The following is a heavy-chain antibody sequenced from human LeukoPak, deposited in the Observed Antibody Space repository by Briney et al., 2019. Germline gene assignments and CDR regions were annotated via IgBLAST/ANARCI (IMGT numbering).Heavy chain of an antibody. CDR1: GFTFSSYG. V-gene: IGHV3-30*18. CDR3: AKGAFDI. CDR2: ISYDGSNK. J-gene: IGHJ3*02. Sequence: GRSLRLSCAASGFTFSSYGMHWVRQAPGKGLEWVAVISYDGSNKYYADSVKGRFTVSRDNSKNTLYLQMNSLRAEDTAVYYCAKGAFDIWGQGTMVTVSS.